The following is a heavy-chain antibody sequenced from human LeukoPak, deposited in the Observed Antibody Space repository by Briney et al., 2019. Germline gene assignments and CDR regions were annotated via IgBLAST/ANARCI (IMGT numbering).Heavy chain of an antibody. CDR2: IHYSGSA. CDR1: GGSISSYY. Sequence: SETLSLTCTVSGGSISSYYWSWIRQPPGKGLEWIGYIHYSGSATYNSSLQSRVTISVDTSKNQFSLKLSSVTAADTAVYYCARVGPTTGIGDWGQGTLVTVSS. CDR3: ARVGPTTGIGD. J-gene: IGHJ4*02. V-gene: IGHV4-59*01. D-gene: IGHD1-26*01.